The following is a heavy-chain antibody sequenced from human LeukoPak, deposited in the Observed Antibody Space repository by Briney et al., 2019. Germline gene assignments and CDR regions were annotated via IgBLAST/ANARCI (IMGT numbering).Heavy chain of an antibody. CDR2: ISGSGGST. CDR1: GFTFSSYA. J-gene: IGHJ4*02. V-gene: IGHV3-23*01. Sequence: QAGGSLRLSCAASGFTFSSYAMSWVRQAPGKGLEWVSAISGSGGSTYYADSVKGRFTISRDNSKNTLYLQMNSLRAEDTAVYYCAKGSGWLFRWQFDYWGQGTLVTVSS. CDR3: AKGSGWLFRWQFDY. D-gene: IGHD2-21*01.